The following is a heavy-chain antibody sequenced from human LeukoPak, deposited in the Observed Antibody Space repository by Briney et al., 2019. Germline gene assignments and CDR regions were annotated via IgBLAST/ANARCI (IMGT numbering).Heavy chain of an antibody. J-gene: IGHJ5*02. CDR2: VSGSGGTT. Sequence: GGSLRLSCAGSGFTFSSYSMNWVRQAPGMGLEWVSGVSGSGGTTYYADSVKGRFTISRDNSKNTLYLQMNSLRAEDTAVYYCARVGSGFRLCPWGQGTLVTVSS. CDR1: GFTFSSYS. CDR3: ARVGSGFRLCP. V-gene: IGHV3-23*01. D-gene: IGHD6-19*01.